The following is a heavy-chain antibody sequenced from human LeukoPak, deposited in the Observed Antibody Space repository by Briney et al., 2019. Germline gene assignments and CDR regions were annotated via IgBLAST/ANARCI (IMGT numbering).Heavy chain of an antibody. CDR2: ISYDGSNK. D-gene: IGHD3-22*01. CDR3: AKPEYYDSSGSYFDY. Sequence: GGSLRLSCAASGFTFSNYGMHWVRQAPGKGLEWVAVISYDGSNKYYTDSVKGRVTISRDNSKNTLYLQMNSLRAEDAAVYYCAKPEYYDSSGSYFDYWGQGSLVTVSS. J-gene: IGHJ4*02. CDR1: GFTFSNYG. V-gene: IGHV3-30*18.